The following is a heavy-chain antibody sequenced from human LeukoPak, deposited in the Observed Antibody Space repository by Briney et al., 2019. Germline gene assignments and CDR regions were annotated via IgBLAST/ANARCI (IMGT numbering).Heavy chain of an antibody. J-gene: IGHJ4*02. V-gene: IGHV1-18*01. Sequence: ASVKVSCKASGCTFTSYGISWVRQAPGQGLEWMGWISAYNGNTNYAQKLQGRVTMTTDTSTSTAYMELRSLRSDDTAVYYCARDLVWEYYYDSSGYSAFDYWGQGTLVTVSS. CDR3: ARDLVWEYYYDSSGYSAFDY. CDR1: GCTFTSYG. CDR2: ISAYNGNT. D-gene: IGHD3-22*01.